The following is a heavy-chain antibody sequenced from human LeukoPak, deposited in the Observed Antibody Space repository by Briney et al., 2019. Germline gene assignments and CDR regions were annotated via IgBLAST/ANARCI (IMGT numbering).Heavy chain of an antibody. Sequence: PGGSLRLSCAASGFTFSSYWMSWVRQAPGKGLEWVANIQADGNEKYYADSVKGRFTISRDNAKNSLYLQMNSLRAEDTAVYYCARDLFRGSGSMDWGQGTLVTVSS. CDR3: ARDLFRGSGSMD. D-gene: IGHD3-10*01. CDR1: GFTFSSYW. J-gene: IGHJ4*02. V-gene: IGHV3-7*01. CDR2: IQADGNEK.